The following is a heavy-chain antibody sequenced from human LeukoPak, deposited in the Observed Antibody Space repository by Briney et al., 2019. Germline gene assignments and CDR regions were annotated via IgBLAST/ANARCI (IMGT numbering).Heavy chain of an antibody. CDR2: IYYSGST. V-gene: IGHV4-59*01. Sequence: SETLSLTCTVSGGSISSYYWSWIRQPPGKGLERIGYIYYSGSTNYNPSLKSRVTISVDTSKNQFSLKLSSVTAADTAVYYCARGKDYHDYSYWGQGTLVTVSS. CDR1: GGSISSYY. CDR3: ARGKDYHDYSY. D-gene: IGHD4-17*01. J-gene: IGHJ4*02.